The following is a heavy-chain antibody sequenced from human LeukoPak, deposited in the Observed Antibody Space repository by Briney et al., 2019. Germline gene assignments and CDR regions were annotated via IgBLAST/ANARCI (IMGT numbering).Heavy chain of an antibody. Sequence: GGSLRLSCAISGLIFNTNGMKWVPQSPGKGLEWLATIAGGEDSTYYADSVKGGFASSRDNSKNTVFLHMNSLRVEDTAVYCCARGVYWSLDYWGQGTPVTVSS. CDR2: IAGGEDST. D-gene: IGHD1-1*01. CDR1: GLIFNTNG. CDR3: ARGVYWSLDY. V-gene: IGHV3-23*01. J-gene: IGHJ4*02.